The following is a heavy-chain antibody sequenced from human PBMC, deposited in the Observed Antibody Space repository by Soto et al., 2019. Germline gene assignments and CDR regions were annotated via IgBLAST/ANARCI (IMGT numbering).Heavy chain of an antibody. CDR2: IKSKTDGGTT. CDR1: GFTFSNAW. CDR3: TTGDYYYYGMDV. Sequence: PGGSLRLSCADSGFTFSNAWMSWVRQAPGRGLEWVGRIKSKTDGGTTDYAAPVKGRFTISRDDSKNTLYLQMNSLKTEDTAVYYCTTGDYYYYGMDVWGQGTTVTV. V-gene: IGHV3-15*01. J-gene: IGHJ6*02.